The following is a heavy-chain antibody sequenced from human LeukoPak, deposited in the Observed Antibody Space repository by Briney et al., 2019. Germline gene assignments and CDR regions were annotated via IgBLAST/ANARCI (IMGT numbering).Heavy chain of an antibody. Sequence: GGSLRLSCAASGFTFSSYSMNWVRQAPGKGLEWVSYISSSSSTIYYADSVKGRFTISRDNAKNSLYLQINSLRAEDTAVYYCARDRMCDIWGQGTMVTVSS. J-gene: IGHJ3*02. V-gene: IGHV3-48*01. CDR2: ISSSSSTI. CDR3: ARDRMCDI. CDR1: GFTFSSYS.